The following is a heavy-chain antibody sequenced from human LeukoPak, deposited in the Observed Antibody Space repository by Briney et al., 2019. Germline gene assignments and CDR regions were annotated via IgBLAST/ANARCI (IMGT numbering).Heavy chain of an antibody. D-gene: IGHD1-1*01. V-gene: IGHV4-34*01. CDR1: GGSFSGYY. J-gene: IGHJ5*02. CDR3: AGVRNDRPWRRHALFDP. CDR2: INHSGST. Sequence: PSETLSLTCAVYGGSFSGYYWSWIRQPPGKGLEWIEEINHSGSTNYNPSLKSRVTISVDTSKNQFSLKLSSVTAADTAVYYCAGVRNDRPWRRHALFDPWGQGTLVTVSS.